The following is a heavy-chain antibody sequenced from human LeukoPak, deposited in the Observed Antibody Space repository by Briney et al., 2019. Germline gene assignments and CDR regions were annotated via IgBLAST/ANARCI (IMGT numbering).Heavy chain of an antibody. CDR1: AGSFSGYY. D-gene: IGHD6-13*01. J-gene: IGHJ3*02. V-gene: IGHV4-34*01. CDR3: ARVMYSSSPRLAFDI. Sequence: PSETLSLTCAVYAGSFSGYYWSWIRQPPGKGLEWIGEINHSGSTNYNPSLKSRVTISVDTSKNQFSLKLSSVTAADTAVYYCARVMYSSSPRLAFDIWGQGTMVTVSS. CDR2: INHSGST.